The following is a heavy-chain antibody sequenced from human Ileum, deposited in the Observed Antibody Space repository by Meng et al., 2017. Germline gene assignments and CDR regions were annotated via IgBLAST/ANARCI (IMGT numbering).Heavy chain of an antibody. CDR2: IYSNGNT. CDR3: ARAPKYCTNAVCSRPLDS. Sequence: QVQLQESGPRLVKPSQTLFPTCNVPGGSISSGDYYWSWVRQSPGKGPEWIGYIYSNGNTYSNPSLRGRLMISIDTSKNQFSLKLSSVTAADTAVYYCARAPKYCTNAVCSRPLDSWGQGTLVTVSS. CDR1: GGSISSGDYY. J-gene: IGHJ4*02. V-gene: IGHV4-30-4*01. D-gene: IGHD2-8*01.